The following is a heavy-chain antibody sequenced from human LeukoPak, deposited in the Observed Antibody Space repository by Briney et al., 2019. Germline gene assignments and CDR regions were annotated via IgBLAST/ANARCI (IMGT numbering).Heavy chain of an antibody. CDR2: IYHSGST. CDR3: ARLSWSPWVNWFDP. V-gene: IGHV4-38-2*01. CDR1: GYSISSGYY. J-gene: IGHJ5*02. Sequence: SETLSLTCAVSGYSISSGYYWGWIRQPPGKGLEWIGSIYHSGSTYYNPSLKSRVTISVDTSKNQFSLKLSSVTAADTAVYYCARLSWSPWVNWFDPWGQGTLVTVSS. D-gene: IGHD1-26*01.